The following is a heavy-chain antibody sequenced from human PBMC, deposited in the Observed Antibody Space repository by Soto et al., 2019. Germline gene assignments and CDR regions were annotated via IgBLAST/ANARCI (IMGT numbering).Heavy chain of an antibody. D-gene: IGHD3-9*01. CDR3: AREEHIRDYDSLTGGPLYYYYGMDV. CDR2: IYHSGST. V-gene: IGHV4-4*02. Sequence: QVQLQESGPGLVKPSGTLSLTCAVSGGSISSSNWWSWVRQPPGKGLEWIGEIYHSGSTNYNPSLNSRVTRSVDKTKNQFSLKLSSVTAADTAVSYCAREEHIRDYDSLTGGPLYYYYGMDVWGHGTTVTVSS. CDR1: GGSISSSNW. J-gene: IGHJ6*02.